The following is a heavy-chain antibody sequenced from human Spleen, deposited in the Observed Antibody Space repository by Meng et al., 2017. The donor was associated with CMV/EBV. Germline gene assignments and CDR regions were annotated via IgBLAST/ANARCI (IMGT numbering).Heavy chain of an antibody. CDR1: GGSISCYL. D-gene: IGHD6-13*01. CDR2: IYTSGST. Sequence: QLTTCVPGLVKPSETLPLTCTVCGGSISCYLWGWTPQPAGKGLEWIGRIYTSGSTNYNPSLKSRVTMSVDTSKNQFSLKLSSVTAADTAVYYCARSLGIAARRDWFDPWGQGTLVTSPQ. CDR3: ARSLGIAARRDWFDP. V-gene: IGHV4-4*07. J-gene: IGHJ5*02.